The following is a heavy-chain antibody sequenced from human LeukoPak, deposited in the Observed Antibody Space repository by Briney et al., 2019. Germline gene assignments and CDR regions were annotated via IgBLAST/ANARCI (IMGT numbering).Heavy chain of an antibody. D-gene: IGHD3-10*01. V-gene: IGHV4-38-2*02. CDR3: ARDTPMVRGVTDY. CDR2: IYHSGST. Sequence: SETLSLTCTVSGYSISSGYYWGWIRQPPGKGLEWIGSIYHSGSTYYNPSLKSRVTISVDTSKNQFSLKLSSVTAADTAVYYCARDTPMVRGVTDYWGQGTLVTVSS. J-gene: IGHJ4*02. CDR1: GYSISSGYY.